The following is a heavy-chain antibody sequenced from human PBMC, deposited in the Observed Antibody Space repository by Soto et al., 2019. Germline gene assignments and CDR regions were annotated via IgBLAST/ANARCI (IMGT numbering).Heavy chain of an antibody. V-gene: IGHV5-10-1*01. D-gene: IGHD2-8*01. Sequence: GESLKISCQGSGYSFTSHCISWVRQMPGKGLEWMGRIDPSDSYTTYNPSFQGHVTISADKSLSTAYLQWNSLKASDTAMYYCAAGGLNGGWIDPWGQGTPVTVSS. J-gene: IGHJ5*02. CDR3: AAGGLNGGWIDP. CDR2: IDPSDSYT. CDR1: GYSFTSHC.